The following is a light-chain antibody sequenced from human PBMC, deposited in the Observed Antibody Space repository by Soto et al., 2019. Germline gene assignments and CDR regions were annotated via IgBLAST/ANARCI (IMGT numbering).Light chain of an antibody. V-gene: IGLV1-40*01. CDR3: QSYDSSLSGFVV. CDR1: SSNIGAGYD. CDR2: GNS. Sequence: QSVLTQPPAVSGATGQRVTISCTGSSSNIGAGYDVHWYRQLPGTAPKLLIYGNSNRPSGVPDRFSGSKSGTSASLAITGLQAEDEADYYCQSYDSSLSGFVVFGGGTKLTVL. J-gene: IGLJ2*01.